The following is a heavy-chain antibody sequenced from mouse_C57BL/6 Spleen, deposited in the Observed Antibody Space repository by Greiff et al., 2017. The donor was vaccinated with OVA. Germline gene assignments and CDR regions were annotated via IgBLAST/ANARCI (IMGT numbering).Heavy chain of an antibody. CDR3: ARGIYDGYTGGFAY. CDR2: IDPSDSYT. V-gene: IGHV1-69*01. J-gene: IGHJ3*01. CDR1: GYTFTSYW. D-gene: IGHD2-3*01. Sequence: VKLQQPGAELVMPGASVKLSCKASGYTFTSYWMHWVKQRPGQGLEWIGEIDPSDSYTNYNQKFKGKSTLTVDKSSSTAYMQLSSLTSEDSAVYYCARGIYDGYTGGFAYWGQGTLVTVSA.